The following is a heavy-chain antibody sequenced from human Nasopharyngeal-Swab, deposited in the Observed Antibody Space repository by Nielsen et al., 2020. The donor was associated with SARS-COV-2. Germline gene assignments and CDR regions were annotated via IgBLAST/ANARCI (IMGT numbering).Heavy chain of an antibody. V-gene: IGHV3-11*05. Sequence: GGSLRLSCAASGFTFSSYSMSWIHQAPGKGLEWVSYISSSSSYTNYADSVKGRFTISRDNAKNSLYLQMNSLRAEDAAVYYCARVEETIFGGEYFDLWGRGTLVTVSS. CDR1: GFTFSSYS. J-gene: IGHJ2*01. CDR3: ARVEETIFGGEYFDL. CDR2: ISSSSSYT. D-gene: IGHD3-3*01.